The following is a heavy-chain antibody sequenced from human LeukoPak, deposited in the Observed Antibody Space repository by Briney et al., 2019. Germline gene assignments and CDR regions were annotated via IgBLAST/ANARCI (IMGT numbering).Heavy chain of an antibody. CDR3: ARREREVSVSGRFGNNWFDP. CDR1: GGSISSSSYY. V-gene: IGHV4-39*07. Sequence: SETLSLTCTVSGGSISSSSYYWGWIRQPPGKGLEWIGSIYYSGSTYYNPSLKSRVAISVDTSKNQFSLKLSSVTAADTAVYYCARREREVSVSGRFGNNWFDPWGQGTLVTVSS. J-gene: IGHJ5*02. CDR2: IYYSGST. D-gene: IGHD3-10*01.